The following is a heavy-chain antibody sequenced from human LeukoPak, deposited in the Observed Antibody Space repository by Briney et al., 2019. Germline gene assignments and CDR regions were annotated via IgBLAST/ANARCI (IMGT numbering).Heavy chain of an antibody. J-gene: IGHJ4*02. CDR3: ARGHGDPSFDY. Sequence: SVKVSCKASGGTFSSYAISWVRQAPGQGLEWMGGIIPIFGTANYAQKLQGRVTITADKSTSTAYMELSSLRSEDTAVYYCARGHGDPSFDYWGQGTLVTVSS. D-gene: IGHD4-17*01. CDR2: IIPIFGTA. CDR1: GGTFSSYA. V-gene: IGHV1-69*06.